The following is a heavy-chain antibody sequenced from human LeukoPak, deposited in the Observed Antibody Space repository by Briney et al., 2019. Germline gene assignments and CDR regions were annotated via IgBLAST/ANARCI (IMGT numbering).Heavy chain of an antibody. D-gene: IGHD6-19*01. CDR1: GFTFSSYG. Sequence: GGSLRLSCAASGFTFSSYGMPWVRQAPGKVLEWVAVISYDGSNKYYADSVKGRFTISRDNSKNTLYLQMNSLRAEDTAVYYCAKEAVAGIPRFDYWGQGTLVTVSS. V-gene: IGHV3-30*18. J-gene: IGHJ4*02. CDR2: ISYDGSNK. CDR3: AKEAVAGIPRFDY.